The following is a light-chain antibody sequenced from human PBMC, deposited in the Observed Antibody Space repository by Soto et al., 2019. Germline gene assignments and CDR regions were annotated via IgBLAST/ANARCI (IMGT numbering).Light chain of an antibody. J-gene: IGKJ1*01. CDR3: LQHNGYPRT. V-gene: IGKV1-17*01. CDR2: AAS. CDR1: QGIRNN. Sequence: DIQVTQSPSSLSASVGDRVTITCRTSQGIRNNLSWYQQKPGKAPECLIYAASILQSGVPSRISGSGSGTEFTLTISSLQPEDFATYYCLQHNGYPRTFGQGTKVEIK.